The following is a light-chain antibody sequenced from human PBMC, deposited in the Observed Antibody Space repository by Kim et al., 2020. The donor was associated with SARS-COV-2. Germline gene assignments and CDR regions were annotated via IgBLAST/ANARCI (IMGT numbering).Light chain of an antibody. CDR2: DNN. J-gene: IGLJ2*01. CDR1: SSNIGNNY. CDR3: GTWDTSLSTWI. V-gene: IGLV1-51*01. Sequence: GQRVPISCSGSSSNIGNNYVSWYQQFPRTAPKLLIYDNNERSSGIPDRFSGSKSGTSATLDITGLQTGDEADYYCGTWDTSLSTWIFGGGTQLTVL.